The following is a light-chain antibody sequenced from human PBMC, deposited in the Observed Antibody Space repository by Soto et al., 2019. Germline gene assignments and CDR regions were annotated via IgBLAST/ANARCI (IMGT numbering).Light chain of an antibody. V-gene: IGLV2-11*01. J-gene: IGLJ1*01. CDR3: CSYAGSYTYV. CDR2: DVS. CDR1: SSDVGSYNY. Sequence: QSALTQPRSVSGSPGQSVTNSCTGTSSDVGSYNYVSWYQQPPGKAPKLMIYDVSKRPSGVPDRFSGSKSDNTASLTISGLQAEDEADYYCCSYAGSYTYVFGTGTKLTVL.